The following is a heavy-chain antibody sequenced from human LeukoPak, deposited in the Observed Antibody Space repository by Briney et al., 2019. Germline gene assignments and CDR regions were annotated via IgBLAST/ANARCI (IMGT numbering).Heavy chain of an antibody. CDR2: IKKDGSEK. CDR3: ARGDCSGGSCYLSLTTIDY. D-gene: IGHD2-15*01. V-gene: IGHV3-7*04. CDR1: GFTFSSYW. Sequence: GGSLRLSCAASGFTFSSYWMSWVRQAPGKGLEWVANIKKDGSEKYYVDSVKGRFTISRDNAKTSLYLQMNSLRAEDTAVYYCARGDCSGGSCYLSLTTIDYWGQGTLVTVSS. J-gene: IGHJ4*02.